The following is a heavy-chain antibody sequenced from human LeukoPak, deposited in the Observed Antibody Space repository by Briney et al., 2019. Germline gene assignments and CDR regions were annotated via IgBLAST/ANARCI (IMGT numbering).Heavy chain of an antibody. J-gene: IGHJ4*02. CDR3: AKGNSYYGDYPWG. Sequence: GGSLRLSCAASGFTFSSYAMSWLRQAPGKGLEWVSAISGSGGSNYYADPVKRRFTLSNHNPKNTQYLQMNSQRAEDTAVYYCAKGNSYYGDYPWGWRQGSLVTVSS. V-gene: IGHV3-23*01. CDR2: ISGSGGSN. CDR1: GFTFSSYA. D-gene: IGHD4-17*01.